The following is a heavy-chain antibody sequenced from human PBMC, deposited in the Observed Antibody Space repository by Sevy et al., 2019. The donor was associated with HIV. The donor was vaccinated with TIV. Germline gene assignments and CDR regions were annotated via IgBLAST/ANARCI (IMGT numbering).Heavy chain of an antibody. V-gene: IGHV3-30*18. CDR2: ISYHGRDK. CDR1: GIIFTTSG. Sequence: GGSLRLSCVVSGIIFTTSGMHWVRQAPGKGLEWVAVISYHGRDKFYAESVKGRATISRDNSKNILYLEMNSLRTEDTAVYYCAKDFTGYNGMDVWGQGTMVTVSS. CDR3: AKDFTGYNGMDV. J-gene: IGHJ6*02. D-gene: IGHD1-1*01.